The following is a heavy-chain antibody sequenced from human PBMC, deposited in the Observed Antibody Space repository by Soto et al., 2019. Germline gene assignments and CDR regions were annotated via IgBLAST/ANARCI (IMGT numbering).Heavy chain of an antibody. V-gene: IGHV1-46*01. J-gene: IGHJ4*02. Sequence: GASVKVSCKASGYTFTSYYIHWVRQAPGQGLEWMGIINPSGGSTSYAQKFQGRVTMTRDTSTSTVYMELSSLRSEDTAVYYCAREWSIGHSGYYFDYWGQGTLVTVSS. CDR3: AREWSIGHSGYYFDY. CDR2: INPSGGST. D-gene: IGHD3-3*01. CDR1: GYTFTSYY.